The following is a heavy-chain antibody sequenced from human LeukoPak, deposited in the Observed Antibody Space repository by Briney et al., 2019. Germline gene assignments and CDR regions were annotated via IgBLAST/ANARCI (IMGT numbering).Heavy chain of an antibody. Sequence: SETLSLTCTFSGGSISSYYWSWIRQPPGKGLEWIAYIYYSGSTNYNPSLKSRVTISVDTSKNQFSLKLRSVTAADTAVYYCARDSHYYDSSGYYYYFDYWGQGTLVTVSS. V-gene: IGHV4-59*12. CDR3: ARDSHYYDSSGYYYYFDY. J-gene: IGHJ4*02. D-gene: IGHD3-22*01. CDR2: IYYSGST. CDR1: GGSISSYY.